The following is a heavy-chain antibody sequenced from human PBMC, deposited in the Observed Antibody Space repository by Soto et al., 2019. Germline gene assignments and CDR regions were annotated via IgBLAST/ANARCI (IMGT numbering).Heavy chain of an antibody. J-gene: IGHJ6*03. CDR2: IFSNDEK. CDR3: ARITMVRGVPKSLYYYYYMDV. Sequence: SGPTLVNPTETLTLTCPVSGFSLSNARMGVSWIRQPPGKALEWLAHIFSNDEKSYGTSLKSRLTISKDTSKSQVVLTMTNMDPVDTATYYCARITMVRGVPKSLYYYYYMDVWGKGTTVTVSS. CDR1: GFSLSNARMG. V-gene: IGHV2-26*01. D-gene: IGHD3-10*01.